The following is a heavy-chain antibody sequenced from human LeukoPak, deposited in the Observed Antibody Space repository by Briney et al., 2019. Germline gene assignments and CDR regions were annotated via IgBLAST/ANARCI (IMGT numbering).Heavy chain of an antibody. J-gene: IGHJ3*02. V-gene: IGHV3-53*01. CDR3: ARAPPAMNDAFDI. D-gene: IGHD2-2*01. CDR2: IYSGGST. Sequence: GGSLRLSCAASGFTVSSNYMSWVRQAPGKGLEWVSVIYSGGSTYYADSVKGRFTISRDNSKNTLYLQMNSLRAGDTAVYYCARAPPAMNDAFDIWGQGTMVTVSS. CDR1: GFTVSSNY.